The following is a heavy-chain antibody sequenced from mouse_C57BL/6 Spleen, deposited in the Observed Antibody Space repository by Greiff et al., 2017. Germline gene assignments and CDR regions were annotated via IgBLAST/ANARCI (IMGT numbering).Heavy chain of an antibody. CDR1: GFTFTDYY. J-gene: IGHJ3*01. V-gene: IGHV7-3*01. CDR2: IRNKANGYTT. D-gene: IGHD2-4*01. CDR3: ARYDDYAWFAY. Sequence: EVQGVESGGGLVQPGGSLSLSCAASGFTFTDYYMSWVRQPPGTALEWLGFIRNKANGYTTEYSASVKGRFTISRDNSQSILYLQMNALRAEDSATYYCARYDDYAWFAYWGQGTLVTVSA.